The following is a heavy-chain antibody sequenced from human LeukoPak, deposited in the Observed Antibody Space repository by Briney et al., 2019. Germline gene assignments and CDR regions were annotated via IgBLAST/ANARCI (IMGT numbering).Heavy chain of an antibody. CDR1: GGSISSSSYY. Sequence: PSKTLSLTCTVSGGSISSSSYYWGWIRQPPGQGLEWIGSIYYSGSTYYNPSLKSRVTISVDTSKNQFSLKLSSVTAADTAVYYCARPVSPSGILWYGMDVWGQGTTVTVSS. D-gene: IGHD3-10*01. J-gene: IGHJ6*02. V-gene: IGHV4-39*01. CDR3: ARPVSPSGILWYGMDV. CDR2: IYYSGST.